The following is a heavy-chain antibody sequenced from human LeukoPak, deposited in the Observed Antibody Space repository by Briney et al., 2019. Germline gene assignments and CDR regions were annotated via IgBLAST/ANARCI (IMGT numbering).Heavy chain of an antibody. V-gene: IGHV3-53*01. CDR3: ARGSLGAYGGYASDY. Sequence: GGSLRLSCAASGFTVSSSYMSWVRQAPGKGLEWVSVIYSGGSTYYPDSVKGRFTISRDNSKNTLYLQMDSLRAEDTAVYYCARGSLGAYGGYASDYWGQGTLVTVSS. CDR1: GFTVSSSY. J-gene: IGHJ4*02. D-gene: IGHD5-12*01. CDR2: IYSGGST.